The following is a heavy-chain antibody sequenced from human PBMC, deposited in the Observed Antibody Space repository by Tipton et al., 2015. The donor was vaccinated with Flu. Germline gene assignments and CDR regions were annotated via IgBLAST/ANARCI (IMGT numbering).Heavy chain of an antibody. Sequence: TLSLTCTVPGGSISSYYWSWIRQPPGKGLEWIGYIYYSGSTNYNPSLKSRVTISVDTSKNQFSLKLSSVTAADTAVYYCARDRKEILTGSPRYYYGMDVWGQGTTVTVSS. CDR3: ARDRKEILTGSPRYYYGMDV. J-gene: IGHJ6*02. CDR2: IYYSGST. V-gene: IGHV4-59*01. D-gene: IGHD3-9*01. CDR1: GGSISSYY.